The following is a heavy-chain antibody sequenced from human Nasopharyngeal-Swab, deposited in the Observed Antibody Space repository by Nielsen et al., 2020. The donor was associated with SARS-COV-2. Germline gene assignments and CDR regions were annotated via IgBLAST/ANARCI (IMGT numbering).Heavy chain of an antibody. J-gene: IGHJ6*02. CDR3: ARDVVVAPAANQFYYYGMDV. CDR2: ISSSGSTI. D-gene: IGHD2-2*01. CDR1: GFTFSDYY. Sequence: GESLKISCAASGFTFSDYYMSWIRQAPGKGLEWVSYISSSGSTIYYADSVKGRFTISRDNAKNSLYLQMNSLRAEDTAVYYCARDVVVAPAANQFYYYGMDVWGQGTTVTVSS. V-gene: IGHV3-11*01.